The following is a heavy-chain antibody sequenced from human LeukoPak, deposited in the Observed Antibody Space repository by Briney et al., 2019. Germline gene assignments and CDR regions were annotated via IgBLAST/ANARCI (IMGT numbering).Heavy chain of an antibody. CDR1: GFTFSSYA. J-gene: IGHJ6*02. CDR2: ISGGSGSHI. D-gene: IGHD3-10*01. CDR3: AKEFPAPTYGMDV. Sequence: GGSLRLSCAASGFTFSSYAMSWVRQAPGKGLEWISSISGGSGSHILYADSVKGRFTISRDNAKNSLYLQMDSLTAEDTAVYYCAKEFPAPTYGMDVWGQGTTVTVSS. V-gene: IGHV3-21*01.